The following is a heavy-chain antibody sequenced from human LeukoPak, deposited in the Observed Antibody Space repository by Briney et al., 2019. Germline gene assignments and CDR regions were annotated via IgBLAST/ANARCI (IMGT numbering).Heavy chain of an antibody. D-gene: IGHD2-2*01. Sequence: PGGSLRLSCAASGFSFSNYGMHWVRQAPGKGLEWVTFIRFDGSNKYYSDSVKGRFTISRDNSKNTLYLQMNSLRVEDTAVYYCAKNLGYCSSTSCYRNDDLDIWGQGTMVTVSS. J-gene: IGHJ3*02. CDR1: GFSFSNYG. V-gene: IGHV3-30*02. CDR2: IRFDGSNK. CDR3: AKNLGYCSSTSCYRNDDLDI.